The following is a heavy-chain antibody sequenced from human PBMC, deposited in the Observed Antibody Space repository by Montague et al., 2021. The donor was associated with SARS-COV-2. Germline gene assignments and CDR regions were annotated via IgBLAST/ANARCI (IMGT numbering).Heavy chain of an antibody. D-gene: IGHD3-10*01. J-gene: IGHJ4*02. V-gene: IGHV4-59*01. CDR1: GGSISSYY. CDR2: IYYSGST. CDR3: ARVERGYYYGLGVSAHFDY. Sequence: SETLSLTCTVSGGSISSYYWSWIRQPPGKGLEWIGYIYYSGSTNYNPSLKSRVTISVDTSKNQFSLKLSSVTAADTAAYYCARVERGYYYGLGVSAHFDYWGQGTLVTVSS.